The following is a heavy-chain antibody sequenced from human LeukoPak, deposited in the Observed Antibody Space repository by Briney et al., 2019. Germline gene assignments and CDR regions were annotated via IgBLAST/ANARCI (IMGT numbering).Heavy chain of an antibody. J-gene: IGHJ4*02. Sequence: GGSLRLSCAASGFTFSSYWMHWVRQAPGKGLVWVSRINSEGSSTSYADSVKGRFTISRDNAKNTLYLQMNNLRVEDTAVYYCASRDQSCSGGTCYPIDYWGQGTLVTVSS. CDR3: ASRDQSCSGGTCYPIDY. CDR1: GFTFSSYW. CDR2: INSEGSST. D-gene: IGHD2-15*01. V-gene: IGHV3-74*01.